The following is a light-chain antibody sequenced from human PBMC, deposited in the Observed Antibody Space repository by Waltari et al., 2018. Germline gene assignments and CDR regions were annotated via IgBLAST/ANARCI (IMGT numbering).Light chain of an antibody. J-gene: IGLJ3*02. V-gene: IGLV2-23*02. CDR2: EVA. Sequence: QPALTQPASVSGSPGQSITISCTGTSSDVGNYNLFSWYQQHPGKAPKPMIYEVATRPSGVSNRFSGSKSGNTASLTISGLQAEDEADYYCCSYAASSTWVFGGGTKLTVL. CDR1: SSDVGNYNL. CDR3: CSYAASSTWV.